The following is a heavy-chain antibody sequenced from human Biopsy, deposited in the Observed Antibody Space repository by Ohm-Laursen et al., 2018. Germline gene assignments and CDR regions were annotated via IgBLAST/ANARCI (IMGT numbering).Heavy chain of an antibody. J-gene: IGHJ4*02. CDR2: IRSKAKSYAT. CDR3: TLEGAGFDN. D-gene: IGHD3-10*01. V-gene: IGHV3-73*01. CDR1: GFTFSASA. Sequence: SLRLSCAASGFTFSASAVHWVRQASGKGLEWVGRIRSKAKSYATAYAASVTGGFTISRDDSKKTTYLQMNGLKTEETAVYYCTLEGAGFDNWGQGTLVTVSS.